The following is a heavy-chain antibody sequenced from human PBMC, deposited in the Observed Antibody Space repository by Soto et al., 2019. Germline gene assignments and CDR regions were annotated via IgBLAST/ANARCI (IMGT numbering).Heavy chain of an antibody. V-gene: IGHV1-8*01. J-gene: IGHJ4*02. D-gene: IGHD6-19*01. CDR3: AATPVSGWYLVGFDY. CDR1: GYTFTSYD. CDR2: MNPNSGNT. Sequence: GASVKVSCKASGYTFTSYDINWVRQATGQGLEWIGWMNPNSGNTDYAQKFQGRVTMTRNTSISTAYMELSSLRSEDTAVYYCAATPVSGWYLVGFDYWGQGTLVTVSS.